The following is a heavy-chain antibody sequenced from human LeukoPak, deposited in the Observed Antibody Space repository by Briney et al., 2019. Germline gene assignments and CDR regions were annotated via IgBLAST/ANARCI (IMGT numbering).Heavy chain of an antibody. D-gene: IGHD5-18*01. Sequence: SETLSRTGAGYGGSFSGYYWSWIRQPPGKGLEWIGEINHSGSTNYNPSRKSRVTISVDTSKNQFSLKLSSVAAADTAVYYCASGGCSYDSNWFDPWGQGTLVTVSS. CDR3: ASGGCSYDSNWFDP. CDR2: INHSGST. J-gene: IGHJ5*02. V-gene: IGHV4-34*01. CDR1: GGSFSGYY.